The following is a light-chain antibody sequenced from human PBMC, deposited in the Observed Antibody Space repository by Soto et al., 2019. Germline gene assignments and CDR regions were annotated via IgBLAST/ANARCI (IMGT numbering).Light chain of an antibody. CDR2: GAS. CDR1: QSVSSN. Sequence: EIVMTQSPATLSVSPGERATLSCRASQSVSSNLAWYQQKPGQAPRLLIYGASTRATGIPARFSGSGSGTQFTLPISSVQSEDFAVYSCQQYNNWPQPFGQGTKVEIK. V-gene: IGKV3-15*01. J-gene: IGKJ1*01. CDR3: QQYNNWPQP.